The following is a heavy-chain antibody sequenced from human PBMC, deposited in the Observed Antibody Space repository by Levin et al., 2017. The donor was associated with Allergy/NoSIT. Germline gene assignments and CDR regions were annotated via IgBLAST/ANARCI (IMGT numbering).Heavy chain of an antibody. V-gene: IGHV3-21*01. CDR1: GFTFSSYS. CDR2: ISSSSSYI. J-gene: IGHJ3*02. CDR3: ARGNYYGSGSRTFDI. D-gene: IGHD3-10*01. Sequence: GESLKISCAASGFTFSSYSMNWVRQAPGKGLEWVSSISSSSSYIYYADSVKGRFTISRDNAKNSLYLQMNSLRAEDTAVYYCARGNYYGSGSRTFDIWGQGTMVTVSS.